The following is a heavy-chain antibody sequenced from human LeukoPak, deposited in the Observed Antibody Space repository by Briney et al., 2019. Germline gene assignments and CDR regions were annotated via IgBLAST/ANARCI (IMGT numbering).Heavy chain of an antibody. V-gene: IGHV4-59*11. J-gene: IGHJ4*02. CDR3: ARGSAAGFDY. Sequence: SETLSLTCTVSGGSISSHYWSWVRQPPGKGLEWIGYVYDSGSTNYKPSLMSRVTISLDTSKNQFSLKLSSVTAADTAVYYCARGSAAGFDYWGQGTLVTVSS. D-gene: IGHD6-13*01. CDR2: VYDSGST. CDR1: GGSISSHY.